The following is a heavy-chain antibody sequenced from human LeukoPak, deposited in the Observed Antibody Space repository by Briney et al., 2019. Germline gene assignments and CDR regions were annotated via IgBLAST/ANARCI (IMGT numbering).Heavy chain of an antibody. CDR2: IKQDGSEK. Sequence: GGSLRLSCAASGFTFSDYYMSWVRQAPGKGLEWVANIKQDGSEKYYVDSVKGRFTISRDNAKNSLYLQMNSLRAEDTAVYYCARDSGYSYEWGQGTLVTVSS. CDR3: ARDSGYSYE. J-gene: IGHJ4*02. V-gene: IGHV3-7*01. CDR1: GFTFSDYY. D-gene: IGHD5-18*01.